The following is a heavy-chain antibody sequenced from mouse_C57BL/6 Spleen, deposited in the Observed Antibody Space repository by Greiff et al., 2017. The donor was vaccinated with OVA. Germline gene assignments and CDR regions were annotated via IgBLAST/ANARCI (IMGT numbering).Heavy chain of an antibody. D-gene: IGHD1-1*01. CDR3: ARSTVATRYFDV. V-gene: IGHV1-69*01. CDR2: IDPSDSYT. CDR1: GYTFTSYW. Sequence: VQLQQPGAELVMPGASVKLSCKASGYTFTSYWMHWVKQRPGQGLEWIGEIDPSDSYTNYNQKFKGKSTLTVDKSSSTAYMQLSSLTSEDSAVYYCARSTVATRYFDVWGTGTTVTVSS. J-gene: IGHJ1*03.